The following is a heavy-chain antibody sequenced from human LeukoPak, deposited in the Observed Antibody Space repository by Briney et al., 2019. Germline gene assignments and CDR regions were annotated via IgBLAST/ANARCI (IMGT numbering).Heavy chain of an antibody. CDR2: IWYDGSNK. V-gene: IGHV3-33*01. J-gene: IGHJ4*02. CDR1: GFTFSSYG. D-gene: IGHD5-18*01. Sequence: GGSLRLSCVASGFTFSSYGMHWVRQAPGKGLEWVAVIWYDGSNKYYADSVKGRFTISRDNSKNTLYLQMNSLRAEDTAVYYCARCSSGYSYGNYFDYWGQGTLVTVSS. CDR3: ARCSSGYSYGNYFDY.